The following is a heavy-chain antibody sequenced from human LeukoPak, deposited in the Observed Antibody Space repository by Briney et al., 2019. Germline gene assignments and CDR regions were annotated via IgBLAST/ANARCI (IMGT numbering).Heavy chain of an antibody. J-gene: IGHJ3*02. V-gene: IGHV3-23*01. CDR3: AKVYSSGWYSGALDI. Sequence: GGSLRLSSAPSGFTFSSYAMSWVRHAPGKGLEWVSALSGSVGSTYYADSVKGRFTISRDNSKNTLYLQMNSLRAEDTAVYYCAKVYSSGWYSGALDIWGQGTMVTVSS. CDR1: GFTFSSYA. D-gene: IGHD6-19*01. CDR2: LSGSVGST.